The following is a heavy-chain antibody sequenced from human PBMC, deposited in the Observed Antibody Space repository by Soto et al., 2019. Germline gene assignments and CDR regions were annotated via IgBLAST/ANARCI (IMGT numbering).Heavy chain of an antibody. Sequence: QVQLVESGGGLVKPGGSLRLSCAASGFTFSDYYMSWIRQAPGKGLEWVSYISSSGSTIYYADSVKGRFTISRDKAKNSLYLQMNGLRAEDTAVYYCARSRNEYSSGWEPTPDYWGQGTLVTVSS. J-gene: IGHJ4*02. D-gene: IGHD6-19*01. V-gene: IGHV3-11*01. CDR3: ARSRNEYSSGWEPTPDY. CDR1: GFTFSDYY. CDR2: ISSSGSTI.